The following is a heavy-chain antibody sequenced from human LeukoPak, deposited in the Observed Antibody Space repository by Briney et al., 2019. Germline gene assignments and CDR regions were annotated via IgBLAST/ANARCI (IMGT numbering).Heavy chain of an antibody. D-gene: IGHD5-12*01. CDR2: IYYSGST. V-gene: IGHV4-59*05. CDR1: GASIRSYY. Sequence: SETLSLTCTVSGASIRSYYWSWIRQPPGKGLEWIGSIYYSGSTYYNASLKSRVTISVDTSKNQFSLKVRYATAADTAVYYCARRSSGYVAVDYWGQGTLVTVSS. J-gene: IGHJ4*02. CDR3: ARRSSGYVAVDY.